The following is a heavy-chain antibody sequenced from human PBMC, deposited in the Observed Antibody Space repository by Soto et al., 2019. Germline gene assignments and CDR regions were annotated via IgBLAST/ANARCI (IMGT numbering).Heavy chain of an antibody. CDR2: ISHSGST. J-gene: IGHJ6*02. Sequence: SETLSLTCTVSGASISNYYWNWIRQPPGKGLEWIGYISHSGSTNYNPSLKSRVTISIDASKNQFSLTVSSVTAADTAVYYCARALFGGESWNYYYVMDLWGQGTTVTVSS. D-gene: IGHD2-21*01. V-gene: IGHV4-59*01. CDR1: GASISNYY. CDR3: ARALFGGESWNYYYVMDL.